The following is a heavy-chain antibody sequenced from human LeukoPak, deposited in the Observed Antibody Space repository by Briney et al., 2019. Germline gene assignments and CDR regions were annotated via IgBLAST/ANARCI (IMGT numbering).Heavy chain of an antibody. J-gene: IGHJ6*03. CDR1: GGTFSSYA. CDR3: ARVVGLTGYSSSWYSGYYYYMDV. Sequence: GASVKVSCKASGGTFSSYAISWVRQAPGQGLEWMGGIIPIFGTTNYAQKFQDRVTITADKSTSTAYMELSSLRSEDTAVYYCARVVGLTGYSSSWYSGYYYYMDVWDKGTTVTVSS. CDR2: IIPIFGTT. D-gene: IGHD6-13*01. V-gene: IGHV1-69*06.